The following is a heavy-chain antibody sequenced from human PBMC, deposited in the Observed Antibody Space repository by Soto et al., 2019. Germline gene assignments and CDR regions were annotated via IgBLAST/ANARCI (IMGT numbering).Heavy chain of an antibody. Sequence: QVQLVESGGGVVQPGRSLRLSCAASGFSFSISPMHWVRQAPGKGQEWVALISYAGTNKFYAASVKGRFTISRDNSKSTLYLQVDSLRPEDAAVYYCARYPKTSGGQHWAFNYFDSWGQGTLVTVSS. CDR2: ISYAGTNK. CDR3: ARYPKTSGGQHWAFNYFDS. J-gene: IGHJ4*02. CDR1: GFSFSISP. V-gene: IGHV3-30-3*01. D-gene: IGHD7-27*01.